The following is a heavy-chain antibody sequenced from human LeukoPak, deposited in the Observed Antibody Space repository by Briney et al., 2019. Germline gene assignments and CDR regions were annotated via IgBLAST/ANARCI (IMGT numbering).Heavy chain of an antibody. Sequence: KTSETLSLTCTVSGGSISSYYWSWIRQPPGKGLEWIGYIYYSGSTNYNPSLKSRVTISVDTSKNQFSLKLSSVTAADTAVYYCASHRVYSGSRPFDYWGQGTLVTVSS. CDR2: IYYSGST. CDR3: ASHRVYSGSRPFDY. D-gene: IGHD1-26*01. CDR1: GGSISSYY. V-gene: IGHV4-59*08. J-gene: IGHJ4*02.